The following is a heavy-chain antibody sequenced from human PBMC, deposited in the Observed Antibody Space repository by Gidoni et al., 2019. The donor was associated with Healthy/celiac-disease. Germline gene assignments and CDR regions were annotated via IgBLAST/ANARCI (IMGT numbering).Heavy chain of an antibody. V-gene: IGHV4-39*07. Sequence: QLQLQESGPGLVKPSETLSLTCTVSGGSISSSSYYWGWIRQPPGKGLEWIGSIYYSGSTYYNPSLKSRVTISVDTSKNQFSLKLSSVTAADTAVYYCARDRFAYSSGWHPRGGYYYYGMDVWGQGTTVTVSS. CDR1: GGSISSSSYY. CDR2: IYYSGST. D-gene: IGHD6-19*01. CDR3: ARDRFAYSSGWHPRGGYYYYGMDV. J-gene: IGHJ6*02.